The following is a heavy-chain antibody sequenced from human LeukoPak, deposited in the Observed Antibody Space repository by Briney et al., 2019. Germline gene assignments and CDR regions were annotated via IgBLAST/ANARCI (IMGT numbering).Heavy chain of an antibody. Sequence: PRGSLRLSCAASGFTVSSNYMSWVRQAPGKGLEWVSIIYSGGNTYYADSVKGRFTISRDNSKNTLYLQMNRLRPEDTAVYYCARGTVTAPDYWGQGTLVTVSS. CDR1: GFTVSSNY. CDR3: ARGTVTAPDY. D-gene: IGHD2-21*02. V-gene: IGHV3-53*01. CDR2: IYSGGNT. J-gene: IGHJ4*02.